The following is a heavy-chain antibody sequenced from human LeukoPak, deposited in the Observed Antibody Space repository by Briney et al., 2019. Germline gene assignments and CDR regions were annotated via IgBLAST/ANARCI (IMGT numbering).Heavy chain of an antibody. CDR3: TTDLAVTYYYVSSGYYSLFDY. V-gene: IGHV3-15*01. CDR2: IKSKTDGGTT. J-gene: IGHJ4*02. D-gene: IGHD3-22*01. Sequence: SGGSLRLSCAASGFTFSNAWMSWVRQAPGKGLEWVGRIKSKTDGGTTDYAAPVKGRFTISRDDSKNTLYLQMNSLKTEDTAVYYCTTDLAVTYYYVSSGYYSLFDYWGQGTLVTVSS. CDR1: GFTFSNAW.